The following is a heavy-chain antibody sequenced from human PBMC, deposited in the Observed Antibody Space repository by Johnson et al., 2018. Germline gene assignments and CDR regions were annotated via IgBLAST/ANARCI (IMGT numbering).Heavy chain of an antibody. CDR1: GFTFSSYA. V-gene: IGHV3-30*18. J-gene: IGHJ6*03. CDR2: ISSDGRNK. Sequence: QVQLVQSGGGVVQXGRSLRLXCAASGFTFSSYAMPWVRQAPGKGLEWVAVISSDGRNKYYADSVKGRFPISSDNSKNTRYLQMNSLRADETAVDYCSKTQVGGDYYYYYMDVWGKGTTVNVSS. CDR3: SKTQVGGDYYYYYMDV. D-gene: IGHD1-26*01.